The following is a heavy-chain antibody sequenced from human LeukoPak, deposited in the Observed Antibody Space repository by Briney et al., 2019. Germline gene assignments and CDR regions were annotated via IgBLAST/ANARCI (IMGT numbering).Heavy chain of an antibody. CDR1: GFTFSSYA. CDR2: ISGSGGST. V-gene: IGHV3-23*01. J-gene: IGHJ3*02. Sequence: GGSLRLSCAASGFTFSSYAMSWVRQAPGKGLEWVSAISGSGGSTYYADSVKGRFTISRDNSKNSLYLQMNSLRVEDTALYYCARVRSVGGNPHAFNIWGQGTMVTVSS. D-gene: IGHD4-23*01. CDR3: ARVRSVGGNPHAFNI.